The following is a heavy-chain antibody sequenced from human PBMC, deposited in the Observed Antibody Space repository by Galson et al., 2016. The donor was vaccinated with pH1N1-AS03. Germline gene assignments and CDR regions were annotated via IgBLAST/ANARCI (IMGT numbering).Heavy chain of an antibody. CDR1: GGTFNKYA. D-gene: IGHD4-23*01. CDR2: IIPIFGNS. J-gene: IGHJ4*02. V-gene: IGHV1-69*05. Sequence: SVKVSCKASGGTFNKYAITWVRQAPGQGLGWMGGIIPIFGNSDYAQKFQGRVTISTDKSTTTAYMELSSLRSEDTAVYYCVRGDGGNNFDFWGQGTLVTVSS. CDR3: VRGDGGNNFDF.